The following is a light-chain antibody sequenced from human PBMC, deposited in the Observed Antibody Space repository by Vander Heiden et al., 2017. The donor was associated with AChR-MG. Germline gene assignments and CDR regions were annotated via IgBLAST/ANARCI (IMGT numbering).Light chain of an antibody. CDR3: AAWDDSLNALA. J-gene: IGLJ3*02. V-gene: IGLV1-47*01. Sequence: QSVLTQPPSVSGTPGQRVTISCSGGSSNVGKNSVYWYQQVPGMAPKLVIYRNDQRPSGVPDRFSASKSGTAASLSISGLQSGDEADYHCAAWDDSLNALAFGGGTKLTVL. CDR1: SSNVGKNS. CDR2: RND.